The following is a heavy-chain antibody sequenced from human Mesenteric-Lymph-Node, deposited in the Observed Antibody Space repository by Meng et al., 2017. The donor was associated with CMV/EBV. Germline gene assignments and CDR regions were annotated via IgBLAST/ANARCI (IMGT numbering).Heavy chain of an antibody. J-gene: IGHJ4*02. D-gene: IGHD2-2*01. CDR1: GYSFTSYG. V-gene: IGHV1-18*01. CDR3: ARDKVAGGYCSTTTCPQIFTY. Sequence: ASVKVSCKASGYSFTSYGMRWVRQAPGQGLEWMGWISVHNGNTNYAQKFQGRVSMTADTSTNTAYMELRSLRSDDTAVYYCARDKVAGGYCSTTTCPQIFTYWGQGTLVTVSS. CDR2: ISVHNGNT.